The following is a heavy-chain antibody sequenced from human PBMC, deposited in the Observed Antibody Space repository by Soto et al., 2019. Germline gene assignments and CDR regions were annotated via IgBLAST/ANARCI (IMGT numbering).Heavy chain of an antibody. Sequence: QVQLQQSGPGLVKPSQTLSLTCAISGDSVSNIDAVWNWIRQSPSRGLEWLGRTYYRSRWHNEYALSVKSLMTITPAPSTNQFSLQLSSVTPEDTAVYYSATLVGNSCLDYWAQGPLVTVSS. D-gene: IGHD6-13*01. CDR2: TYYRSRWHN. CDR3: ATLVGNSCLDY. V-gene: IGHV6-1*01. J-gene: IGHJ4*02. CDR1: GDSVSNIDAV.